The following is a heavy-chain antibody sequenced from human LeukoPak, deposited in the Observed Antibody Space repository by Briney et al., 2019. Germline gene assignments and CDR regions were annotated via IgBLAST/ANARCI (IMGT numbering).Heavy chain of an antibody. CDR1: GGSISSSNYY. Sequence: PSETLSLTCTVSGGSISSSNYYWGWIRQPPGKGLEWIGYIYYTGSTSYNPSLKSRVTISADTSKNQFSLKLSSVTAADTAMYYCATRKLGNDYWGQGTLVTVSS. J-gene: IGHJ4*02. CDR3: ATRKLGNDY. V-gene: IGHV4-39*07. D-gene: IGHD7-27*01. CDR2: IYYTGST.